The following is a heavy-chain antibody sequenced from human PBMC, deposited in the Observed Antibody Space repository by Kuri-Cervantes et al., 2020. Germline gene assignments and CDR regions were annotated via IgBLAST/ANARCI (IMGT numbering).Heavy chain of an antibody. CDR1: GFTFSSYW. CDR2: INSDGSST. V-gene: IGHV3-74*01. Sequence: GESLKISCAASGFTFSSYWMHWVRQAPGKGLVWVSRINSDGSSTSYADSVKGRFTISRDNAKNTLYLQMNSLRAEDTAVYYCAKSLNYGDYVNYYYYGMDVWGQGTTVTVSS. D-gene: IGHD4-17*01. J-gene: IGHJ6*02. CDR3: AKSLNYGDYVNYYYYGMDV.